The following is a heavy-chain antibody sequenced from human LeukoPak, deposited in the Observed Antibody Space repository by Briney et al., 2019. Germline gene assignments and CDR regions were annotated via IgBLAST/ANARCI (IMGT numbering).Heavy chain of an antibody. Sequence: PSQTLSLTCTVSGGSISSGGYYWSWIRQHPGKGLEWIGEIYHSGSTNYNPSLKSRVTISVDKSKNQFSLKLSSVTAADTAVYYCARNGGNSDFDYWGQGTLVTVSS. CDR2: IYHSGST. J-gene: IGHJ4*02. CDR3: ARNGGNSDFDY. CDR1: GGSISSGGYY. D-gene: IGHD2-21*02. V-gene: IGHV4-31*09.